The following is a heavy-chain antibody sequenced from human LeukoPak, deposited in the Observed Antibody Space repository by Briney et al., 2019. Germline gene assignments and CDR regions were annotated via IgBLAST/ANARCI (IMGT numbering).Heavy chain of an antibody. CDR3: ASSRGPSSSWSFDS. CDR1: GFTFNTYA. V-gene: IGHV3-66*01. Sequence: GGSLRLSCAASGFTFNTYAMSWVRQAPGKGLEWVSVIYSGGSTYYADFVKGRFTISRDNSKNTLYLQMNSLRAEDTAVYFCASSRGPSSSWSFDSWGQGILVTVSS. J-gene: IGHJ4*02. D-gene: IGHD6-13*01. CDR2: IYSGGST.